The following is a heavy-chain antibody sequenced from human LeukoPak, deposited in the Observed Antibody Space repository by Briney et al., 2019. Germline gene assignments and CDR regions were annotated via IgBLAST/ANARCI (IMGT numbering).Heavy chain of an antibody. D-gene: IGHD2-2*01. Sequence: GRSLRLSCAASGFTFDDYAMHWVRQAPGKGLEGVSGISWNSGSIGYADSVKGRFTISRDNAKNSLYLQMNSLRAEDTALYYCAKDREYQLQWLFDYWGQGTLVTVSS. CDR3: AKDREYQLQWLFDY. CDR2: ISWNSGSI. V-gene: IGHV3-9*01. J-gene: IGHJ4*02. CDR1: GFTFDDYA.